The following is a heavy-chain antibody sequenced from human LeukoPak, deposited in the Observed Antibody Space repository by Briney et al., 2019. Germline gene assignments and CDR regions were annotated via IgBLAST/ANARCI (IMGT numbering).Heavy chain of an antibody. J-gene: IGHJ4*02. CDR3: AKDYYGSGSYSNYFDY. CDR2: ISYDGSNK. V-gene: IGHV3-30*18. CDR1: GFTFSSYG. Sequence: GGSLRLSCAASGFTFSSYGMHWVRQAPGKGLEWVAVISYDGSNKYYADSVKGRFTISRDSSKNTLYLQMNSLRAEDTAVYYCAKDYYGSGSYSNYFDYWGQGTLVTVSS. D-gene: IGHD3-10*01.